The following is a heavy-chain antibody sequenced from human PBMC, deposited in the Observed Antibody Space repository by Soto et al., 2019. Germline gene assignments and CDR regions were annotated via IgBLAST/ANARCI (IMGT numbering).Heavy chain of an antibody. V-gene: IGHV4-4*07. D-gene: IGHD6-19*01. Sequence: SETLSLTCTVSGGSISSYYWSWIRQPAGKGLEWIGRIYTSGSTNYNPSLKSRVTMSVDTSKNQFSLKLSSVTAADTAVYYCARAGDLGVKVAGDSEELYYYSGMDVGAQGTTVTVSS. CDR2: IYTSGST. CDR1: GGSISSYY. J-gene: IGHJ6*02. CDR3: ARAGDLGVKVAGDSEELYYYSGMDV.